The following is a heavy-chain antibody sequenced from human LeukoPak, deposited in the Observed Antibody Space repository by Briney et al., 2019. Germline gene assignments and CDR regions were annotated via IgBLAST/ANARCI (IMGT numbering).Heavy chain of an antibody. Sequence: GASVNVSCKASGYTFTSYGISWVRQAPGQGLEWMGWISAYNGNTNYAQKLQGRVTMTTDTSTSTAYMELRSLRSDDTAVYYCARDRTVAAAGSNGYYYYGMDVWGQGTTVTVSS. CDR3: ARDRTVAAAGSNGYYYYGMDV. CDR1: GYTFTSYG. V-gene: IGHV1-18*01. J-gene: IGHJ6*02. CDR2: ISAYNGNT. D-gene: IGHD6-13*01.